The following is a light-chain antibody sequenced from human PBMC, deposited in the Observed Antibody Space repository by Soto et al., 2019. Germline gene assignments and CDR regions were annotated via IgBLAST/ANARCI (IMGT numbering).Light chain of an antibody. V-gene: IGKV3-11*01. CDR1: QSDGNY. CDR3: QQRSSWPRMYT. Sequence: IVLTQSPATLSLSPGERATLSCRASQSDGNYIAWYQQKPGQPPRLLIYDVSNRATGVPARFSGSGSGTDFNLTISSLEPEDFGVYHCQQRSSWPRMYTFGQGTKLEI. CDR2: DVS. J-gene: IGKJ2*01.